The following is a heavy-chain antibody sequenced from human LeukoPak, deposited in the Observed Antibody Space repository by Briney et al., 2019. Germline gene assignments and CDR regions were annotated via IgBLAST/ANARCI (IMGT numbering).Heavy chain of an antibody. Sequence: SETLSLTCTVSGGSISGYYWSWIRQPPGKGLEWIGYTYYSGSTNYSPSLKSRITISVDTSKNQFSLKLSSVTAADTAVYYCARHYVFVYGGSSFDYWGQGTQVTVSS. V-gene: IGHV4-59*08. D-gene: IGHD2-8*01. CDR3: ARHYVFVYGGSSFDY. CDR1: GGSISGYY. J-gene: IGHJ4*02. CDR2: TYYSGST.